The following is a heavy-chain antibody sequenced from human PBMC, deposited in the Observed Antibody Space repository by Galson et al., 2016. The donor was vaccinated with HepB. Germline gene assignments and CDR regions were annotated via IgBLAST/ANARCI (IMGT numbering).Heavy chain of an antibody. CDR1: GYTFTSYW. Sequence: QSGAEVTKPGESLRISCKAPGYTFTSYWVSWVRQMPGKALEWMGVTYPSGSITRYNPSFEGQVTISLDRSTTTAYLMWDSLKPSDTDMYYCSGGMNYHGSGAFDLWGQGTLFTVSS. D-gene: IGHD3-10*01. V-gene: IGHV5-51*03. J-gene: IGHJ4*02. CDR3: SGGMNYHGSGAFDL. CDR2: TYPSGSIT.